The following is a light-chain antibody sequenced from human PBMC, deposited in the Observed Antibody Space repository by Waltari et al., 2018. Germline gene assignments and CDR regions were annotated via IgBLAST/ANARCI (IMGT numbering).Light chain of an antibody. J-gene: IGKJ4*01. CDR2: WAS. CDR3: LQYRNFPLT. V-gene: IGKV4-1*01. CDR1: ESLFHTSYKKNY. Sequence: DLVMTQSHDALAVSLGERASISTQSNESLFHTSYKKNYLSWYQQKPGQPPKILIYWASSRESGVPDRFSGSGSGTDFTLTISSLQAEDVAVYYCLQYRNFPLTFGGGTKVEIK.